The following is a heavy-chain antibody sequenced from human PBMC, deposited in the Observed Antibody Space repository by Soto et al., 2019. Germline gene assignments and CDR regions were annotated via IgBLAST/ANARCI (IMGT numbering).Heavy chain of an antibody. J-gene: IGHJ5*02. CDR2: IYHSGST. CDR1: VGSISSGGYS. D-gene: IGHD6-19*01. Sequence: PSETLSLTCAFSVGSISSGGYSWSWIRQPPGKGLEWIGYIYHSGSTYYNPSLKSRVTISVDRSKNQFSLKLSSVTAADTAVYYCARDRGLVDDNWFEPWGQGTLGNVSS. CDR3: ARDRGLVDDNWFEP. V-gene: IGHV4-30-2*01.